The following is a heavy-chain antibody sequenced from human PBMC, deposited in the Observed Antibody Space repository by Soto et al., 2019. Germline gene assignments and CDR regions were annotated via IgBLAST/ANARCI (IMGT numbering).Heavy chain of an antibody. CDR2: MNPGSGDT. D-gene: IGHD3-10*01. CDR3: ATMATFGSLNWFEP. Sequence: ASVKVSCKASGYTFTNNDVSWVRQATGQGLEWMGWMNPGSGDTGYAQTFQGRVTMTRDISIATAYMELSSLRSDDTAIYYCATMATFGSLNWFEPWGQGTLVTVSS. V-gene: IGHV1-8*01. CDR1: GYTFTNND. J-gene: IGHJ5*02.